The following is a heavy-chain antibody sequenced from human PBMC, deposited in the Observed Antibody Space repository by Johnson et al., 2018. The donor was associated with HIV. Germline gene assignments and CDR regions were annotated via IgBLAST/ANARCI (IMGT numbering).Heavy chain of an antibody. J-gene: IGHJ3*02. CDR3: AKQNRGAFDI. Sequence: MQLVESGGGLIQPGGSLRLSCAASGFTFSSYWMSWVRQAPGKGLEWVSVIYTGGSTYYADSVKGRFTISRDNSKNTLSLQMNGLRAEDTAVYYCAKQNRGAFDIWGQGTMVTVSS. CDR1: GFTFSSYW. V-gene: IGHV3-66*04. CDR2: IYTGGST.